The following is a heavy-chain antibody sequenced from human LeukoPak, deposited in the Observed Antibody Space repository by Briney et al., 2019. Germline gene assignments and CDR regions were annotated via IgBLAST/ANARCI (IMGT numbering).Heavy chain of an antibody. CDR1: GGSISSYY. CDR2: IYTSGST. J-gene: IGHJ4*02. CDR3: ARDITPGWELIGAGFDY. V-gene: IGHV4-4*07. Sequence: SETLPLTCTVSGGSISSYYWSWIRQPAGKGLEWIGRIYTSGSTNYNPSLKSRVTMSVDTSKNQFSLKLSSVTAADAAVYYCARDITPGWELIGAGFDYWGQGTLVTVSS. D-gene: IGHD1-26*01.